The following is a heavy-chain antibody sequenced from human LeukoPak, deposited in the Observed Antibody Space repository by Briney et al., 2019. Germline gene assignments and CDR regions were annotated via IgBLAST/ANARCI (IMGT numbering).Heavy chain of an antibody. CDR1: GGSISSGGYY. D-gene: IGHD1-26*01. Sequence: SQTLSLTCTVSGGSISSGGYYWSWTRQHPGKGLEWIGYIYYSGSTYYNPSLKSRVTISVDTSKNQFSLKLSSVTAADTAVYYCARVGSGSGYFDYWGQGTLVTVSS. CDR2: IYYSGST. J-gene: IGHJ4*02. V-gene: IGHV4-31*03. CDR3: ARVGSGSGYFDY.